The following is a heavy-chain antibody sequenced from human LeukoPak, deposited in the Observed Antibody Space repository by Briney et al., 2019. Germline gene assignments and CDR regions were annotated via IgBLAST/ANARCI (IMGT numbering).Heavy chain of an antibody. CDR3: ARDVRHAFDI. CDR1: GGTFSSYA. V-gene: IGHV1-69*04. CDR2: IIPIFGIA. J-gene: IGHJ3*02. Sequence: GASVKVSCKASGGTFSSYAISWVRQAPGQGLEWMGRIIPIFGIANYAQKFQGRVTITAGKSTSTAYMELSSLRSEDTALYSCARDVRHAFDIWGQGTMVVVSS.